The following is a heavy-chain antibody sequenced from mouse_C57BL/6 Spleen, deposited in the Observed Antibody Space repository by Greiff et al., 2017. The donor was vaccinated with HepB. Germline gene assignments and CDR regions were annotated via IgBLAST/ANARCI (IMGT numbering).Heavy chain of an antibody. V-gene: IGHV1-76*01. CDR1: GYTFTDYY. D-gene: IGHD1-1*01. Sequence: VQLQQSGAELVRPGASVKLSCKASGYTFTDYYINWVKQRPGQGLEWIARIYPGSGNTYYNEKFKGKATLTAEKSSSTAYMQLSSLTSEDSAVYFCARRDYGSSYDDYWGQGTTLTVSS. CDR3: ARRDYGSSYDDY. CDR2: IYPGSGNT. J-gene: IGHJ2*01.